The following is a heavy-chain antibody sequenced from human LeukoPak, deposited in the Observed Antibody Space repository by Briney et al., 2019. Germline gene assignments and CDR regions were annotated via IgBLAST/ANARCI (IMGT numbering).Heavy chain of an antibody. Sequence: GSSEKVSCKASGYTFTSYDINWVRQATGQGLEWMGWMNPNSGNTGYAQKFQGRVTMTRNTSISTAYMELSSLRSEDTAVYYCARGIAAAEVWCDPWGQGTLVTVSS. V-gene: IGHV1-8*01. D-gene: IGHD6-13*01. J-gene: IGHJ5*02. CDR2: MNPNSGNT. CDR3: ARGIAAAEVWCDP. CDR1: GYTFTSYD.